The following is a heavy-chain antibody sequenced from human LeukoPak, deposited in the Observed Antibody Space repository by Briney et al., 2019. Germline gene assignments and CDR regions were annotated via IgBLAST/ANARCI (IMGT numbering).Heavy chain of an antibody. J-gene: IGHJ5*02. CDR2: MNPNSGNT. D-gene: IGHD6-6*01. CDR3: ARSIAARPSWFDP. CDR1: GYTFTSYD. Sequence: GASVKVSCKASGYTFTSYDINWVRQATGQGLEWMGWMNPNSGNTGYAQKFQGRVTMTRNTSMSTAYMELSSLRSEDTAVYYCARSIAARPSWFDPWGQGTLVTVSS. V-gene: IGHV1-8*01.